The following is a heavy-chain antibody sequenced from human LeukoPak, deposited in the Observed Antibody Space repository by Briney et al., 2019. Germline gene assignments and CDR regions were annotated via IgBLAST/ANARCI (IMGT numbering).Heavy chain of an antibody. CDR3: ARDQGYYGMDV. Sequence: GRSLRLSCAASGFTFSSYGMHRVRQVPGKGLEWVAVIWYDGSNKYYADSVKGRFTISRDNSKNTLYLQMNSLRAEDTAVYYCARDQGYYGMDVWGQGTTVTVSS. V-gene: IGHV3-33*01. CDR2: IWYDGSNK. CDR1: GFTFSSYG. J-gene: IGHJ6*02.